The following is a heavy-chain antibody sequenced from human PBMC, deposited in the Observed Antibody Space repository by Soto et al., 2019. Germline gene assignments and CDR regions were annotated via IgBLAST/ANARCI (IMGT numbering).Heavy chain of an antibody. CDR2: ILYDGGNK. Sequence: GGSLRLSCAASGFTFSTYAMHWVRQAPGKGLEWVAVILYDGGNKYYADSVKGGFTISRDNSKNTLYLQMNSLRAEDTAVYYCARDNGYSHGHGMDVWGQGTTVTVSS. CDR1: GFTFSTYA. V-gene: IGHV3-30-3*01. D-gene: IGHD5-18*01. J-gene: IGHJ6*02. CDR3: ARDNGYSHGHGMDV.